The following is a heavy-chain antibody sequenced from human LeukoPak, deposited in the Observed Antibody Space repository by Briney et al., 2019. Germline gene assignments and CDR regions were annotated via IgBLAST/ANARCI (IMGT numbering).Heavy chain of an antibody. CDR2: ISSSSSTI. CDR1: GFTFSSYS. D-gene: IGHD5-18*01. Sequence: GGSLRLSCAASGFTFSSYSMNWVRQAPGKGLEWVSYISSSSSTIYYADSVKGRFTISRDNAKNSLYLQMNSLRDEDTAVYYCARERYSYGYADYFDYWGLGTLVTVSS. J-gene: IGHJ4*02. CDR3: ARERYSYGYADYFDY. V-gene: IGHV3-48*02.